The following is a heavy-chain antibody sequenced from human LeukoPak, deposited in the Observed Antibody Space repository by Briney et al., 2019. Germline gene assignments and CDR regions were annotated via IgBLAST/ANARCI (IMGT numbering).Heavy chain of an antibody. J-gene: IGHJ3*02. CDR3: ARARRADLRFGEAFRHSKAVRAFGI. Sequence: PGGSLRLSCAASGYTFSSYAMSWVRQAPGKGLEWVSVISGSGVSTYYADSVKGRFTISRDNSKDTLYLQMNSLRAEDTAVFYCARARRADLRFGEAFRHSKAVRAFGIWGQGTMVTVSS. D-gene: IGHD3-10*01. CDR1: GYTFSSYA. V-gene: IGHV3-23*01. CDR2: ISGSGVST.